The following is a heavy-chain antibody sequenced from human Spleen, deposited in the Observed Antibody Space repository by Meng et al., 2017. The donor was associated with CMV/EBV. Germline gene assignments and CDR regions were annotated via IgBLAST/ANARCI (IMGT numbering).Heavy chain of an antibody. CDR3: AKDIGSRGAGLFDY. CDR2: ISSDGSNK. J-gene: IGHJ4*02. D-gene: IGHD6-19*01. CDR1: GFAFSSYA. V-gene: IGHV3-30*04. Sequence: GESLKISCAASGFAFSSYAMHWVRQTPGKGLEWVALISSDGSNKYYADSVKGRFTISRDTSKNTLYLQMNSLRAEDTALYYCAKDIGSRGAGLFDYWGQGTLVTVSS.